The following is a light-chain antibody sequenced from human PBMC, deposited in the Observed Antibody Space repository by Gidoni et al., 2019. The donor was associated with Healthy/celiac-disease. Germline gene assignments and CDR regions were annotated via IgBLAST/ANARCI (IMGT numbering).Light chain of an antibody. V-gene: IGKV1-9*01. Sequence: DIQLTQSPSFLSASVGDRVTITCRASQGIISDLAWYQQKPVKAPKLLIYAASPLQSGVPSRFSGSGSGTEFTLTISSLQPEDFATYYCQQLNSYPLTFGGGTKVEIK. CDR3: QQLNSYPLT. CDR1: QGIISD. J-gene: IGKJ4*01. CDR2: AAS.